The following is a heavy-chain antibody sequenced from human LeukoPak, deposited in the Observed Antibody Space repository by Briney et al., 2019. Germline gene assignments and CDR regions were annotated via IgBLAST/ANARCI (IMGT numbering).Heavy chain of an antibody. J-gene: IGHJ4*02. Sequence: GGSLRLSCAASGFTFSSYGMHWVRQAPGKGLEWVAVISYDGSNKYYADSVKGRFTISRDNSKNTLYLQMNSLRAEDTAVYYCAKVGAAAGTRGYYFDYWGQGTLATVSS. CDR3: AKVGAAAGTRGYYFDY. V-gene: IGHV3-30*18. CDR1: GFTFSSYG. CDR2: ISYDGSNK. D-gene: IGHD6-13*01.